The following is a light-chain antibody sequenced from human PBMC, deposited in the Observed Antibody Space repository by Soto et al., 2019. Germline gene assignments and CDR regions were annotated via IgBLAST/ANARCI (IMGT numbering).Light chain of an antibody. CDR1: SSDVAIYNL. V-gene: IGLV2-23*02. CDR3: CSFAGSRTWV. J-gene: IGLJ3*02. CDR2: EVS. Sequence: QSAPIQPASVSGSPGQSVTISCIGTSSDVAIYNLVSWYQQYQGKAPKLILYEVSKWPSGISHRFSGSKSGNTASLTISGIQAEDEADYYCCSFAGSRTWVFGGGTKLTVL.